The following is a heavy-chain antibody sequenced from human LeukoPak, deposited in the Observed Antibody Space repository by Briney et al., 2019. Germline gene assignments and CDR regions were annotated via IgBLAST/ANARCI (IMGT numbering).Heavy chain of an antibody. J-gene: IGHJ4*02. D-gene: IGHD4-11*01. CDR1: GYTFTDYS. CDR2: IDPNSGGT. Sequence: ASVKVSCEASGYTFTDYSMHWVRQAPGQGLEWMGWIDPNSGGTNYAQKFQGRVTMTRDTSITTAYMELSRLRSDDTAVYYCARHNYGLNFDYWGQGTLVTVSS. CDR3: ARHNYGLNFDY. V-gene: IGHV1-2*02.